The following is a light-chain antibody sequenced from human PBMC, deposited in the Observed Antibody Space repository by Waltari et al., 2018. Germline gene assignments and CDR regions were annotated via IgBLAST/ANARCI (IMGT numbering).Light chain of an antibody. CDR2: EGP. CDR3: CAHAGGGTHYA. Sequence: QSALTQPASVSGSPGQSITISCTGTSSEVGSSNRCSGNQQHPGKGPKILIDEGPQRLSGVSDRFSGSKSGNTASLTLSGLQPEDEADYYCCAHAGGGTHYAFGTGTKVTVL. J-gene: IGLJ1*01. V-gene: IGLV2-23*01. CDR1: SSEVGSSNR.